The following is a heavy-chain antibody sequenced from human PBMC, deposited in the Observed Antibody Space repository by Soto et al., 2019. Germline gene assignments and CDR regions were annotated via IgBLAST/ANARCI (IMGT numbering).Heavy chain of an antibody. V-gene: IGHV4-34*01. J-gene: IGHJ6*02. Sequence: LSLTCAVYGGSFSGYYWSWICQPPGKGLEWIGEINHSGSTNYNPSLKSRVTISVDTSKNQFSLKLGSVTAADTAVYYCARGMLLRFLEGYYYYYGMDVWGQGTTVTVSS. CDR2: INHSGST. D-gene: IGHD3-3*01. CDR3: ARGMLLRFLEGYYYYYGMDV. CDR1: GGSFSGYY.